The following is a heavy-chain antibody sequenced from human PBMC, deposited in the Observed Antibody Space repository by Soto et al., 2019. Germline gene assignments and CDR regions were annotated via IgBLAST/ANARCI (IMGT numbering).Heavy chain of an antibody. CDR1: GFTFSSYW. J-gene: IGHJ4*02. Sequence: VDSQRFSWAASGFTFSSYWMSWVRQAPGKGLEWVANIKQDGSEKYYVDSVKGRFTISRDNAKNSLYLQMNSLRAEDTAVYYCEGSREECTNYCDYCSMGTRVTVSS. D-gene: IGHD2-2*01. CDR2: IKQDGSEK. V-gene: IGHV3-7*01. CDR3: EGSREECTNYCDY.